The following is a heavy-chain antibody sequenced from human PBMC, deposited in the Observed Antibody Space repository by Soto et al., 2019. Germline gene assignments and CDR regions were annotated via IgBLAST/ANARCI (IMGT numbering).Heavy chain of an antibody. Sequence: ASGKVSCKASGYTFTNYGISWVRQAPGQGLEWMGWISAYNGNTNYAQKLQGRVIMTTDTSTSTAYLELRGLSSDDTAVYFCARVFCSRTTCWPGPDPWAQGSLVTVSS. D-gene: IGHD2-2*01. V-gene: IGHV1-18*01. J-gene: IGHJ5*02. CDR2: ISAYNGNT. CDR1: GYTFTNYG. CDR3: ARVFCSRTTCWPGPDP.